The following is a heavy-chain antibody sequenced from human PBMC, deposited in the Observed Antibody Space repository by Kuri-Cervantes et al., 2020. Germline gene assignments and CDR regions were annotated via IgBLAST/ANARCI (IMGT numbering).Heavy chain of an antibody. Sequence: GGSLRLSCAASGFTFSSYAMHWVRQAPGKGLEWVAVISYDGSNKYYADSAKGRFTISRDNSKNTLYLQMNSLRAEDTAVYYCATGVGATGYWGQGTLVTVSS. V-gene: IGHV3-30-3*01. CDR2: ISYDGSNK. D-gene: IGHD1-26*01. J-gene: IGHJ4*02. CDR3: ATGVGATGY. CDR1: GFTFSSYA.